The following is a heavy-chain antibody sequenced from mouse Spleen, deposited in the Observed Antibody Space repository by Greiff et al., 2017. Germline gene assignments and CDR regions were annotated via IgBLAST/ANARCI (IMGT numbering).Heavy chain of an antibody. CDR3: ARSYYDGSSYAMDY. D-gene: IGHD1-1*01. CDR1: GYTFTSYW. V-gene: IGHV1-52*01. J-gene: IGHJ4*01. Sequence: VQLQQPGAELVRPGSSVKLSCKASGYTFTSYWMHWVKQRPIQGLEWIGNIDPSDSETHYNQKFKDKATLTVDKSSSTAYMQLSSLTSEDSAVYYCARSYYDGSSYAMDYWGQGTSVTVSS. CDR2: IDPSDSET.